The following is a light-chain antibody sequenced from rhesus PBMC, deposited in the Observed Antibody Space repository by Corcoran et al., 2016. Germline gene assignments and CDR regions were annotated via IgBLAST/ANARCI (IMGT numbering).Light chain of an antibody. Sequence: DIQMTQSPSSLSASVGDSVTITCRASQGISSYLNWFQQKPGKAPKLLICDASSLESGVPSRFSDSGYGTDFTLTISRLQPEDFAVYYCLQHNSYPLTFGGGTKVEIK. CDR3: LQHNSYPLT. J-gene: IGKJ4*01. CDR2: DAS. V-gene: IGKV1-28*03. CDR1: QGISSY.